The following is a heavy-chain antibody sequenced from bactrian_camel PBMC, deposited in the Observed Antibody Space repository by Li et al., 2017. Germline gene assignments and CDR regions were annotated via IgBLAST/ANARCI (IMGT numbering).Heavy chain of an antibody. J-gene: IGHJ4*01. D-gene: IGHD5*01. CDR2: DSEDGTT. Sequence: HVQLVESGGGSVQPGGSLRLACTASAAGIEYYRQVPGRECELVATDSEDGTTQYADSVKGRFTISQDNANNMVYLQMNSLKPEDTAMYYCQASGRWEGWAPPCDSGRGTQVTVS. CDR3: QASGRWEGWAPPCD. CDR1: AAG. V-gene: IGHV3S53*01.